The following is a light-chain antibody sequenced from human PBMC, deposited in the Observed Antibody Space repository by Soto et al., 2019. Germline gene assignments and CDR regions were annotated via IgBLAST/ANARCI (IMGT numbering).Light chain of an antibody. CDR1: SSNIGAGYD. CDR3: QSYDSSLSGSV. J-gene: IGLJ2*01. CDR2: GNG. Sequence: QSVLTQPPSVSGAPGQGVTLSCTGSSSNIGAGYDVHWYQQLPGTAPKLLIYGNGNRPSGVPDRFSGSKSGTSASLAITGLQAEDEADYYCQSYDSSLSGSVFGGGTKVTVL. V-gene: IGLV1-40*01.